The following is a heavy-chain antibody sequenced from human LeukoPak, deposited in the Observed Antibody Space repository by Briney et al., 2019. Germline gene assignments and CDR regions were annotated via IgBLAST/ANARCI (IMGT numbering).Heavy chain of an antibody. CDR2: ISSSGSTI. Sequence: GGSLRLSCAASGFTFSDYYMSWIRQAPGKGLEWVSYISSSGSTIYYADSVKGRLTISRDNAKNSLYLQMNRLRAEDTAVYYCARGSGSYTPLDYYYYGMDVWGQGTTVTVSS. D-gene: IGHD1-26*01. CDR1: GFTFSDYY. J-gene: IGHJ6*02. CDR3: ARGSGSYTPLDYYYYGMDV. V-gene: IGHV3-11*01.